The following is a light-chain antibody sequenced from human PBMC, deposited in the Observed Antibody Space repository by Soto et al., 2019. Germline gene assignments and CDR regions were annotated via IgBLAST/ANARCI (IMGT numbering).Light chain of an antibody. J-gene: IGLJ2*01. V-gene: IGLV2-23*02. CDR1: SIDVGSHNF. CDR2: EVS. CDR3: YSYVGSIS. Sequence: QSALTQPASVSGSPGQSITISCTGTSIDVGSHNFVSWYQQHPGKAPELMIFEVSKRPSGVSNRFSGSKSGNTASLTISGLQAEDEADYYCYSYVGSISFGGGTKLTVL.